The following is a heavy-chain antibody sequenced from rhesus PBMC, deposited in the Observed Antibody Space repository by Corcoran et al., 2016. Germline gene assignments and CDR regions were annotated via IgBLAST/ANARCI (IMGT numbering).Heavy chain of an antibody. CDR3: ARHGRGYCSGGVCYDFDY. D-gene: IGHD2-8*01. Sequence: QVQLQESGPAVVKPSETLSLTCAVSGGSISSSNWWSWIRQSPGKGLEWIGGIYGSGGRTEYNPSLKSRVTMSIDTSKNQFSLKLSSVTAADTAVYYWARHGRGYCSGGVCYDFDYWGQGVLVTVSS. V-gene: IGHV4-93*02. J-gene: IGHJ4*01. CDR1: GGSISSSNW. CDR2: IYGSGGRT.